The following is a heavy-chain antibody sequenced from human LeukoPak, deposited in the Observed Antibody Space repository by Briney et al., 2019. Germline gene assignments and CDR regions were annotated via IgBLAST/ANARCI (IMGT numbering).Heavy chain of an antibody. CDR3: ARDLFRHAAAAGIGY. CDR1: GYTFTSYG. CDR2: ISAYNGNT. V-gene: IGHV1-18*01. Sequence: ASVKVSCKASGYTFTSYGISWVRQAPGQGLEWMGWISAYNGNTNYAQKLQGRVTMTTDTSTSTAYMELRSLRSDDTAVYYCARDLFRHAAAAGIGYWGQGTLVTVSS. D-gene: IGHD6-13*01. J-gene: IGHJ4*02.